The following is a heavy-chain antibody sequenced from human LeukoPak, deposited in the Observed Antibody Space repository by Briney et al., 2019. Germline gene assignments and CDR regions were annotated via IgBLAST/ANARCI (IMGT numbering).Heavy chain of an antibody. CDR3: ARGYSNKRRSGYYYDAFDI. Sequence: PSETLSLTCTVSGGSISSSSYYWSWIRQPPGKGLEWIGYIYYSGSTNYNPSLKSRVTISVDTSKNQFSLKLSSVTAADTAVYYCARGYSNKRRSGYYYDAFDIWGQGTMVTVSS. J-gene: IGHJ3*02. CDR1: GGSISSSSYY. V-gene: IGHV4-61*05. D-gene: IGHD3-22*01. CDR2: IYYSGST.